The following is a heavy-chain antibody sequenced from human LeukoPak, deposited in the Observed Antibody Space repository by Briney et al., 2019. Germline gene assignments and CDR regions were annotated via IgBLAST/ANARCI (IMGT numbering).Heavy chain of an antibody. Sequence: GESLQISCKGSGYSFTSYWIGWVRQVPGKGLEGMGIIYPGDSDTRYSPSFQGQVTISADKSISTAYLQWSSLKASDTAMYYCARKGAYYDSSGHIDYCGQGTLVTVSS. CDR3: ARKGAYYDSSGHIDY. CDR2: IYPGDSDT. V-gene: IGHV5-51*01. D-gene: IGHD3-22*01. J-gene: IGHJ4*02. CDR1: GYSFTSYW.